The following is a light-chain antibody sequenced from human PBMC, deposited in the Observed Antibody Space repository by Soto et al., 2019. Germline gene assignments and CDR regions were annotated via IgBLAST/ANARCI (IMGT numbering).Light chain of an antibody. J-gene: IGKJ1*01. CDR2: KAS. CDR1: QSISSW. CDR3: QQYNSYST. Sequence: DIQMTQSPSTLSASVGDRVPITCRASQSISSWLAWYQQKPGKAPKLLIYKASSLESGVPSRFSGSGSGTEFTLTISSLQPEDFATYYCQQYNSYSTSGQGTKV. V-gene: IGKV1-5*03.